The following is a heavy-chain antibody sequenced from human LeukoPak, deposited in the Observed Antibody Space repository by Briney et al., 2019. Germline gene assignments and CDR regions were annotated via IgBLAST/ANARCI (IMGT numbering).Heavy chain of an antibody. CDR3: ARAAYSSGSYYFDY. CDR1: GYTFTGYY. D-gene: IGHD6-19*01. J-gene: IGHJ4*02. CDR2: INPNSGGT. V-gene: IGHV1-2*02. Sequence: ASVKVSCKASGYTFTGYYMHWVRQAPGQGLEWMGWINPNSGGTNYAQKFQGRVTMTRDTSISTAYMELSRLRSDDTAVYYCARAAYSSGSYYFDYWGQGTLVTVSS.